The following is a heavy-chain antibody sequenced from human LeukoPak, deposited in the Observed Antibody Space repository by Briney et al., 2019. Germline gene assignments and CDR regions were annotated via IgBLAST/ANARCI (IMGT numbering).Heavy chain of an antibody. Sequence: PRRSLCLSCAASGFTLTTYAMHWARHAPGQGMGWVALISYVVSHTSYTDSVKGRFTICRDNSKNTLSLQLNSLRPEDTAAYFCVRDRSPQLYGYFDFWGQGTLVTASS. CDR2: ISYVVSHT. CDR1: GFTLTTYA. V-gene: IGHV3-30*14. CDR3: VRDRSPQLYGYFDF. D-gene: IGHD2-8*01. J-gene: IGHJ4*02.